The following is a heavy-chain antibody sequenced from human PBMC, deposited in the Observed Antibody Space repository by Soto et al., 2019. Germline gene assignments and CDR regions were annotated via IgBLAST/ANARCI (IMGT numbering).Heavy chain of an antibody. D-gene: IGHD2-2*01. Sequence: EVQLVESGGGLVQPGGSLRLSCAASGFTFSGFTMNWVRQAPGRGLEWVSYISRSGETIYYADSVQGRFTISSDNAKNSLYLQMSSLRDEDTAVYYCASRNLADCSGTSCLDYFDYWGQGTLVTVSS. V-gene: IGHV3-48*02. CDR1: GFTFSGFT. CDR3: ASRNLADCSGTSCLDYFDY. J-gene: IGHJ4*02. CDR2: ISRSGETI.